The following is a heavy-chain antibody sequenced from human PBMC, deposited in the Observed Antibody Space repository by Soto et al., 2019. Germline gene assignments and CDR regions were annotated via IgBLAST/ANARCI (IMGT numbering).Heavy chain of an antibody. CDR3: ARYRYCSGGSCYYYNGMDV. J-gene: IGHJ6*02. V-gene: IGHV1-69*12. CDR2: IIPIFGTA. CDR1: GGTFSSYA. Sequence: QVQLVQSGAEVKKPGSSVKVSCKASGGTFSSYAITWVRQAPGQGLEWMGGIIPIFGTADYAQNVQGRVTITADGSTRTAYMELSSLRAEDTAVYYCARYRYCSGGSCYYYNGMDVWGQGTTVTVSS. D-gene: IGHD2-15*01.